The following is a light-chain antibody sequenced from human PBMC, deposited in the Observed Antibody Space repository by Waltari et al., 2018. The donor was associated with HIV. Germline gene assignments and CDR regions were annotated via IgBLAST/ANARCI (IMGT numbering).Light chain of an antibody. Sequence: DIVMTQSPDSLAVSLGERATINCKSSQSVLYSSSNKNYLAWYQQKPGQPPKLLIYWASTRESGVPDRFSGSGSGTDFTLTSSSLQAEDVAVYYCQQYSSTPRTFGQGTKVEIK. J-gene: IGKJ1*01. CDR1: QSVLYSSSNKNY. CDR2: WAS. CDR3: QQYSSTPRT. V-gene: IGKV4-1*01.